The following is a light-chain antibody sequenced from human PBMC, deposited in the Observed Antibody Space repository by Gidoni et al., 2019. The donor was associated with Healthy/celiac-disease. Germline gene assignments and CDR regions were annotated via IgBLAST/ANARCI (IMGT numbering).Light chain of an antibody. J-gene: IGKJ3*01. CDR3: QQSYSALAFT. CDR1: QSISFY. Sequence: DIQMTQSPSSLSASVGDRVTITCRASQSISFYLNWYQQKPGKAPKLLIYAASSLQSGVPSRFSGSGSGTDFTLTISSLQPEDFATYYCQQSYSALAFTFXPXTKVDIK. V-gene: IGKV1-39*01. CDR2: AAS.